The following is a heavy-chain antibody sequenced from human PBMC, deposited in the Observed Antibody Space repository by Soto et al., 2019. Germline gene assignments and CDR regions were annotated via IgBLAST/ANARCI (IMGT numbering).Heavy chain of an antibody. CDR2: IYHTGSS. V-gene: IGHV4-30-4*01. CDR1: GVSISSGDFY. D-gene: IGHD3-22*01. J-gene: IGHJ4*02. Sequence: SETLSLTCTVSGVSISSGDFYWSWIRQPPGKGLEWIGYIYHTGSSQYHPSLRGRVAFSMDTSKNQFSLELRSVTAADTAVYYCATQPRYDSSGYFFYWGQGRLVTVSS. CDR3: ATQPRYDSSGYFFY.